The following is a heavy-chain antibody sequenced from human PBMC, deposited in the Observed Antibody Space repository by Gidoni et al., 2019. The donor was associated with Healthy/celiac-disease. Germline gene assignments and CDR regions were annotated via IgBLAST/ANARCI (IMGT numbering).Heavy chain of an antibody. Sequence: QVQLQESGPGLVKPSETLSLTCTVSGGSLSSYYWSWIRQPPGKGLEWIGYIYYSGSTNYNPSLKSRVTISVDTSKNQFSLKLSSVTAADTAVYYCARSRSNNYYDSWDFQHWGQGTLVTVSS. CDR1: GGSLSSYY. CDR2: IYYSGST. CDR3: ARSRSNNYYDSWDFQH. J-gene: IGHJ1*01. V-gene: IGHV4-59*01. D-gene: IGHD3-22*01.